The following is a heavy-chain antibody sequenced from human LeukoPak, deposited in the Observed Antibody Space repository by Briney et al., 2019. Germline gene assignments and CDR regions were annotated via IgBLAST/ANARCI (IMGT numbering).Heavy chain of an antibody. Sequence: QPGGSLRLSCAASGFTFSSYAMHWVRQAPGKGLEWVAVISYDGSNKYYADSVKGRFTISRDNSKNTLYLQMNSLRAEDTAVYYCARDSGPRRKRNYYYYYYMDVWGKGTTVTVSS. CDR1: GFTFSSYA. J-gene: IGHJ6*03. D-gene: IGHD1-14*01. CDR2: ISYDGSNK. V-gene: IGHV3-30*04. CDR3: ARDSGPRRKRNYYYYYYMDV.